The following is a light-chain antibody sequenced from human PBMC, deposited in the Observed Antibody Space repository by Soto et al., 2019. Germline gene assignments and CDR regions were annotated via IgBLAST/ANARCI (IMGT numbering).Light chain of an antibody. V-gene: IGKV1-5*03. Sequence: DIQMTQSPSTLSASVGDRVTMTCRASQNVNRWLAWYQQKPGTALKLLIYKAEGLESGVPSRFSGSGSGTDFTVTISSRQAEDFSTYYCQQYNSYPYTFGQGTKLEIK. CDR1: QNVNRW. CDR3: QQYNSYPYT. CDR2: KAE. J-gene: IGKJ2*01.